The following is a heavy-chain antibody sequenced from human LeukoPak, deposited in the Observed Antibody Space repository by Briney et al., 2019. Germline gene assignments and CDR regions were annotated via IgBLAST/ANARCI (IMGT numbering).Heavy chain of an antibody. Sequence: SETLSLTCTVSGGSISNYYWTWIRQPPGKGLEWIGYIYYSGSTSYNPSLKSRVTMSVDTSKNQFSLKLSSVTAADTAVYYCARYQTPIVAAGSRYAFDIWGQGSMVTASS. J-gene: IGHJ3*02. CDR3: ARYQTPIVAAGSRYAFDI. CDR1: GGSISNYY. V-gene: IGHV4-59*01. CDR2: IYYSGST. D-gene: IGHD6-13*01.